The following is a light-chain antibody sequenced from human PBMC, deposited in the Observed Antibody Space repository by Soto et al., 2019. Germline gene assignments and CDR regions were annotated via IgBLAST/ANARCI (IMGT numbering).Light chain of an antibody. CDR3: QQYDSSPKT. V-gene: IGKV3-20*01. Sequence: EIVMKQSPATLSLSPGERATLSCRASQSVSSSYLAWYQQKPGQAPRLLIYGASSRATGIPDRFSGSGSGTDFTLTISRLEPEDFAVYYCQQYDSSPKTFGQGTKVDIK. CDR1: QSVSSSY. CDR2: GAS. J-gene: IGKJ1*01.